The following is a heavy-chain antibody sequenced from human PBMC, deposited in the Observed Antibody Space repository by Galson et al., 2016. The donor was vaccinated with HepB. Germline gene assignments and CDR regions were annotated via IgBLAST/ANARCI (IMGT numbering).Heavy chain of an antibody. CDR1: GGSFSGSD. CDR3: AGQTEYYSNNNCFDP. CDR2: VYPGGSP. J-gene: IGHJ5*02. V-gene: IGHV4-34*01. D-gene: IGHD2/OR15-2a*01. Sequence: SETLSLTCAVYGGSFSGSDWSWIRQSPGKGLEWIGEVYPGGSPNYSPSLKSRVTTSVATSKSQFSLKLRSVTAADTAVYYCAGQTEYYSNNNCFDPWGQGTLVTVSS.